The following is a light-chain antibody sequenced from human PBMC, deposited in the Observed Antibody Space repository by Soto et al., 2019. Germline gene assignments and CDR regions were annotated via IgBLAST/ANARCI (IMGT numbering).Light chain of an antibody. V-gene: IGKV3-20*01. Sequence: EIVLTQSPGTRSLSRVERATLSFRASQIVSNNYLAWYQQKPGQAPRLLIYGASNRATGIPDRFSGSGSGTDFTLTISRLEPEDFAVYYCQQYGSSGTFGQGTKVDIK. CDR3: QQYGSSGT. J-gene: IGKJ1*01. CDR1: QIVSNNY. CDR2: GAS.